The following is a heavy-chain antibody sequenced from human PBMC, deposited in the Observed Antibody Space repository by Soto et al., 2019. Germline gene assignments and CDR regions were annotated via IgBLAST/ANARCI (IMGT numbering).Heavy chain of an antibody. CDR3: ARDYEHDYGDYSSLGKIMDV. V-gene: IGHV3-33*01. CDR2: IWYDGSNK. CDR1: GFTFSSYG. D-gene: IGHD4-17*01. Sequence: GGSLRLSCAASGFTFSSYGMHWVRQAPGKGLEWVAVIWYDGSNKYYADSVKGRFTISRDNSKNTLYLQMNSLRAEDTAVYYCARDYEHDYGDYSSLGKIMDVWGQGTTVTVSS. J-gene: IGHJ6*02.